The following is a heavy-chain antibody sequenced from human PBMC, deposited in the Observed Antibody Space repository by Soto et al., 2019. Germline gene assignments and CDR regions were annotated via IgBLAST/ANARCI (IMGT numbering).Heavy chain of an antibody. CDR3: ARDGFDY. CDR1: GFTFSSYA. V-gene: IGHV3-30-3*01. Sequence: QVQLVESGGGVVQPGRSLRLSCAASGFTFSSYAMHWVRQAPGKGLEWVAVISYDGSNKYYADSVKGRFTISRDNSKNTLYLQMNSLRAEDMAVYYCARDGFDYWGQGTLVTVSS. CDR2: ISYDGSNK. J-gene: IGHJ4*02.